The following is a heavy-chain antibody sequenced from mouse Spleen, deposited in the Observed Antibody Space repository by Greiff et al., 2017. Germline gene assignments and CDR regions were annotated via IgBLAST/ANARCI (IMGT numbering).Heavy chain of an antibody. D-gene: IGHD2-3*01. CDR3: ARDGYDGNYVD. J-gene: IGHJ3*01. CDR1: GFTFSDYY. V-gene: IGHV5-16*01. CDR2: INYDGSST. Sequence: EVKLVESEGGLVQPGSSMKLSCTASGFTFSDYYMAWVRQVPEKGLEWVANINYDGSSTYYLDSLKSRFIISRDNAKNILYLQMSSLKSEDTATYYCARDGYDGNYVDWGQGTLVTVSA.